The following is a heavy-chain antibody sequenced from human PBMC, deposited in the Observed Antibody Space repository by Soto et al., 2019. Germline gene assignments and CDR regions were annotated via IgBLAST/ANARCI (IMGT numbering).Heavy chain of an antibody. V-gene: IGHV3-23*01. J-gene: IGHJ6*02. CDR2: ISGSDNST. CDR1: GFTFSNYA. CDR3: APMGV. Sequence: PGESLKISCAASGFTFSNYAMSWVRQAPGKGLEWVSAISGSDNSTYYADSVKGRFTISRDNSKNTLYLQLNSLTAEDTAVYYCAPMGVWGQGTTVTVSS.